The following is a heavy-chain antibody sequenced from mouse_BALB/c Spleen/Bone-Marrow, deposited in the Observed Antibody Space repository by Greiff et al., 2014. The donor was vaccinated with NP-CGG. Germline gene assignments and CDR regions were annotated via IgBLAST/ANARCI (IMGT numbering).Heavy chain of an antibody. Sequence: QVQLQQSGSVLVRPGASVKLSCKASGYTFTSSWTHWAKQRPGQGLEWIGEIHPNSGNTNYNEKFKGKATLTVDTSSSTAYVDLSSLTSEDSAVYYCARELGRGYYFDYWGQGTTLTVSS. D-gene: IGHD4-1*01. CDR3: ARELGRGYYFDY. V-gene: IGHV1S130*01. CDR1: GYTFTSSW. J-gene: IGHJ2*01. CDR2: IHPNSGNT.